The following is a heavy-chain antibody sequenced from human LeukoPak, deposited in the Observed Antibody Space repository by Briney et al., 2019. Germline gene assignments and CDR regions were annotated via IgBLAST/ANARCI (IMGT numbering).Heavy chain of an antibody. CDR1: GGSFSGYY. V-gene: IGHV4-34*01. Sequence: SETLSLTCAVYGGSFSGYYCSWIRQPPGKGLEWIGEINHSGSTNYNPSLKSRVTISVDTSKNQFSLKLSSVTAADTAVYYCAGSYCSSTSCYSGDYWGQGTLVTVSS. CDR2: INHSGST. CDR3: AGSYCSSTSCYSGDY. D-gene: IGHD2-2*01. J-gene: IGHJ4*02.